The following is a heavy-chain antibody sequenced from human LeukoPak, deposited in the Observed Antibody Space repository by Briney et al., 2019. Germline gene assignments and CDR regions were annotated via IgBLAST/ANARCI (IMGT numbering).Heavy chain of an antibody. CDR2: IYYSVST. D-gene: IGHD3-3*01. CDR3: GRVRRDFWSGGRNDAFDI. Sequence: PSETLSLTCTVSGGSISSSSYYWGWIRQPPGKGLEGIGSIYYSVSTYYNPSRKSRVTISVDTSKNQFSLKLSSLTAADTAVYYCGRVRRDFWSGGRNDAFDIWGQGTMVTVSS. V-gene: IGHV4-39*01. J-gene: IGHJ3*02. CDR1: GGSISSSSYY.